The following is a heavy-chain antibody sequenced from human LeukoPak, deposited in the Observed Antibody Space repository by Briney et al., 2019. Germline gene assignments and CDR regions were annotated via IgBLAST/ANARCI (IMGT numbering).Heavy chain of an antibody. J-gene: IGHJ4*02. D-gene: IGHD1-26*01. CDR1: GYTFTTHA. V-gene: IGHV1-3*01. CDR3: ARGRRILVGDTNAGDFFDY. CDR2: INAGNGDT. Sequence: ASVKVSCKASGYTFTTHAMHWVRQAPGQRLEWMGWINAGNGDTKYSQKFQGRVTITRDTSASTAYIQLSSLRSDDTALYYCARGRRILVGDTNAGDFFDYWGQGTLVTVSS.